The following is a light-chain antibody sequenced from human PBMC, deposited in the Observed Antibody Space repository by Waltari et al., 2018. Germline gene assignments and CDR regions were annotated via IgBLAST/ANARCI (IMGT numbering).Light chain of an antibody. CDR2: WAS. CDR3: QQYYSTPLVT. J-gene: IGKJ1*01. Sequence: DFVMTQSTDSMAVSLGERATINCKSSQSILYSSNNKNYLAWYQQKPGQPPKLLIYWASTRESGVPDRFSGSGSGTDFTLTISSLQAEDVAVYYCQQYYSTPLVTFGQGTKVESK. V-gene: IGKV4-1*01. CDR1: QSILYSSNNKNY.